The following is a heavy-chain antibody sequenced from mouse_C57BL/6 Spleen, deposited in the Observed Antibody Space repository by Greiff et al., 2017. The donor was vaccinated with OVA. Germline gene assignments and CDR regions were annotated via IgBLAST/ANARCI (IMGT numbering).Heavy chain of an antibody. V-gene: IGHV3-6*01. CDR3: ARGDPAFDY. J-gene: IGHJ2*01. D-gene: IGHD3-3*01. CDR2: ISYDGSN. CDR1: GYSITSGYF. Sequence: ESGPGLVKPSQSLSLSCTVTGYSITSGYFWYLIRQFPGNKLECVGYISYDGSNKYNPSLKNLISITRDKSKNQFFLKLNSVTTEDTAPYYCARGDPAFDYWGQGTTLTVSS.